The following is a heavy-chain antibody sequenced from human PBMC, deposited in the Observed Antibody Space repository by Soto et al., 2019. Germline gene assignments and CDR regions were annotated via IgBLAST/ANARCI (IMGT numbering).Heavy chain of an antibody. V-gene: IGHV3-11*01. CDR3: ATGGLRFLEWLSMI. CDR1: GFTFSDYY. J-gene: IGHJ4*02. Sequence: LRLSFAASGFTFSDYYMSWIRQAPGKGLEWVSYISSSGSTIYYADSVKGRFTISRDNAKNSLYLQMNSLRAEDTAVYYCATGGLRFLEWLSMIWGQGTLVTVSS. D-gene: IGHD3-3*01. CDR2: ISSSGSTI.